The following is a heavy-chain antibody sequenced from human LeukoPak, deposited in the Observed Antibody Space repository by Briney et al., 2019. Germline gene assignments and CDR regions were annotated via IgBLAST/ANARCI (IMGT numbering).Heavy chain of an antibody. CDR3: ARAKWFGELFLDY. Sequence: PSETLSLTCTVSGGSIGSYYWSWIRQPAGKGLEWIARIYTSGSTNYNPSLKSRVTMSVDTSKNQFSLKLSSVTAADTAVYYCARAKWFGELFLDYWGQGTPVTVSS. D-gene: IGHD3-10*01. CDR1: GGSIGSYY. J-gene: IGHJ4*02. CDR2: IYTSGST. V-gene: IGHV4-4*07.